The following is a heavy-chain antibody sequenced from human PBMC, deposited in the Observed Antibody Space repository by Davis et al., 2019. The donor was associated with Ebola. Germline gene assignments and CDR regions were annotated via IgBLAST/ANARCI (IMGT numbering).Heavy chain of an antibody. CDR3: ATHCRTTSCHAPS. D-gene: IGHD2-2*01. J-gene: IGHJ5*02. V-gene: IGHV5-10-1*01. CDR2: IAPSDSDT. Sequence: GESLKISCKGSGYRFTNYWISWVRQMPGKGLEWMGRIAPSDSDTRYRPSFHGHVTISVDKSISTTFLQWSSLEASDTAMYYCATHCRTTSCHAPSWGQGTLVTVSS. CDR1: GYRFTNYW.